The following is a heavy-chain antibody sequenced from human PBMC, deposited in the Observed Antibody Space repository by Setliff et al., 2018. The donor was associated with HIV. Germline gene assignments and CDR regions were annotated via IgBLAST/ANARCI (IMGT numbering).Heavy chain of an antibody. CDR3: ARDLTEVTSNSRRYYYYLAV. CDR1: GGTFSKFA. J-gene: IGHJ6*03. V-gene: IGHV1-69*13. CDR2: IIPFLGTA. Sequence: GASVKVSCKTSGGTFSKFAITWVRQAPGQGLEWMGGIIPFLGTANYAQQFQGRVTISADESTNTAYMELSSLTPDDTAVYFCARDLTEVTSNSRRYYYYLAVWGKGTTVTVSS. D-gene: IGHD4-17*01.